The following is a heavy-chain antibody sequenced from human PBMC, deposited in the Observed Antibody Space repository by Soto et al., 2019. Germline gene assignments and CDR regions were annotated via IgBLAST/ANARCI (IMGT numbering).Heavy chain of an antibody. V-gene: IGHV3-23*01. CDR2: IIGSGGSA. Sequence: EVQLLESGGGLVQPGGSPRLSCAASGFTFRSYAMGWVRQGPRKGLEWISTIIGSGGSAYYADSVKGRFTISRDNSKNTLYLQMDSVSADDTAVYFCAKKGSPSGDHSNWYFDLWGRGTLVTVSS. J-gene: IGHJ2*01. CDR1: GFTFRSYA. D-gene: IGHD3-10*01. CDR3: AKKGSPSGDHSNWYFDL.